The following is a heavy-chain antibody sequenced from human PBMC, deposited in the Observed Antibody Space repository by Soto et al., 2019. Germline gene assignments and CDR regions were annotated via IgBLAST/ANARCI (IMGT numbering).Heavy chain of an antibody. CDR3: ARYSSSWSKYVQH. Sequence: SETLSLTCTVSGGSISSGDYYWSWIRQTPGKRLEWVGDINHGGSANYNPSLKSRVTFSLDPSKNQFSLKLSSVIAADTAVYYCARYSSSWSKYVQHWGRGTLVTVSS. CDR2: INHGGSA. D-gene: IGHD6-13*01. CDR1: GGSISSGDYY. V-gene: IGHV4-39*01. J-gene: IGHJ1*01.